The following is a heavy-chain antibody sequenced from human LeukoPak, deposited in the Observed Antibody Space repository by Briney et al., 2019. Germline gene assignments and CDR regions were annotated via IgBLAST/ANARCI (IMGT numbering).Heavy chain of an antibody. Sequence: ASVKVSCKASGYTFTGYYMHWVRQAPGQGLEWMGWINPNSGGTNYAQKFQGRVTMTRDTSISTAYMELSRLRSDDTAVYYCARDQGSGWYRYYYYYYMDVWGKGTAVTVSS. D-gene: IGHD6-19*01. V-gene: IGHV1-2*02. CDR3: ARDQGSGWYRYYYYYYMDV. CDR1: GYTFTGYY. CDR2: INPNSGGT. J-gene: IGHJ6*03.